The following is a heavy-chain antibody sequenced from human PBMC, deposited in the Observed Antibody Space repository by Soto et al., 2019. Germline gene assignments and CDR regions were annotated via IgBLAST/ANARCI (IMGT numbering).Heavy chain of an antibody. Sequence: EVQLLESGGGLAQPGGSLRLSCAASGFTFSSYSMNWVRQAPGKGLEWVSIISGSGGVTSYADSLKCRFTISRDDSNNSLFLQMKSLSDEDTAVYYCAKVTDCGVSRCDDGIDIWGHGTLVTVS. D-gene: IGHD2-21*01. J-gene: IGHJ3*02. CDR3: AKVTDCGVSRCDDGIDI. V-gene: IGHV3-23*01. CDR1: GFTFSSYS. CDR2: ISGSGGVT.